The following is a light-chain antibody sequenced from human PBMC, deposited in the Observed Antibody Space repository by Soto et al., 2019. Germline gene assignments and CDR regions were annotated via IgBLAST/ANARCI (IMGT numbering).Light chain of an antibody. J-gene: IGLJ1*01. V-gene: IGLV2-14*01. CDR1: SSDVGGYKF. CDR3: ASYSSSSTLYV. Sequence: QSALTQAASVSGSPGQSITISCTGTSSDVGGYKFVSWYQHHPGKAPKLMISEVSNRPSGVSNRFSGSKSGNTASLTISGLQVEDEADYSCASYSSSSTLYVFGTGTKVTVL. CDR2: EVS.